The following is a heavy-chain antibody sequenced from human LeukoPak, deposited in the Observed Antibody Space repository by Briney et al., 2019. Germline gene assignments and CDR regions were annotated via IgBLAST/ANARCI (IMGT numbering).Heavy chain of an antibody. J-gene: IGHJ5*02. CDR3: ATDGAGFDT. V-gene: IGHV3-11*01. CDR2: INIGGTNT. Sequence: GGSLRLSCAASGFTFNDYYMSWIRQAPGKGLEWLSYINIGGTNTHYADSVKGRFTISRDNAKKSLYLEMNNLRAEDTAVYYCATDGAGFDTWGQGVLVAVSS. CDR1: GFTFNDYY.